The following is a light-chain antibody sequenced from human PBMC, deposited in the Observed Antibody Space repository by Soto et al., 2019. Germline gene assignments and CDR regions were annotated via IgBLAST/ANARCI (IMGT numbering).Light chain of an antibody. CDR2: EVT. Sequence: SAVTVAASVSGSPGQSMTISCTGTRRDVGGYNYVSWYQQYPGKSPKLLIYEVTHRPSGVSNRFSGSKSGNTASLTISGLQAEDEADYYCSSYTISNTLPFVFGTGTKVTVL. V-gene: IGLV2-14*01. J-gene: IGLJ1*01. CDR1: RRDVGGYNY. CDR3: SSYTISNTLPFV.